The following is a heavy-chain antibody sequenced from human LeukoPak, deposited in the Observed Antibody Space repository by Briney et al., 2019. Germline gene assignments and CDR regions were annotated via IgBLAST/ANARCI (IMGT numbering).Heavy chain of an antibody. CDR2: IYYSGST. J-gene: IGHJ4*02. D-gene: IGHD3-16*01. V-gene: IGHV4-39*01. CDR3: ARHGGYFDY. Sequence: SETLSLTCTVSGGSISSSSYYWGWIRQPPGKGLEWIGSIYYSGSTYYNPSLKSRVTISVDTSKNQFSLKLSSVTAADTAVYYCARHGGYFDYWGQGTLVTVSS. CDR1: GGSISSSSYY.